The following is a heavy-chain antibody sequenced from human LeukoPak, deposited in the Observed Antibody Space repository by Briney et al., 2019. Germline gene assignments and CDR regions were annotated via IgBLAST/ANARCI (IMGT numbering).Heavy chain of an antibody. CDR1: GFTFRTYS. J-gene: IGHJ4*02. D-gene: IGHD2-15*01. CDR2: ISSGSRDI. Sequence: GGSLRLSCAASGFTFRTYSMNWVRQAPGKGLERVSSISSGSRDIYYADSLKGRFTISRDNAKNSLYLQMNSPRADDTAVYYCAREDGCFGGGSCYPFDYWGQGTLVTVSS. CDR3: AREDGCFGGGSCYPFDY. V-gene: IGHV3-21*01.